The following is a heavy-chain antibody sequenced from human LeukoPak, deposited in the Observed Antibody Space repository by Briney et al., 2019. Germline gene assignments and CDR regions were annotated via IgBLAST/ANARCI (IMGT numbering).Heavy chain of an antibody. D-gene: IGHD2-15*01. V-gene: IGHV1-18*01. CDR1: DYTFTRYG. J-gene: IGHJ5*02. CDR3: ARETQVAASSNWFDP. Sequence: GASVKVSCKASDYTFTRYGISWVRQAPGQGLEWMGWISAYNGDTNYAQELQGRVTMTTDTSTSTAYMELRSLRSDDTAVYYCARETQVAASSNWFDPWGQGTLVTVSS. CDR2: ISAYNGDT.